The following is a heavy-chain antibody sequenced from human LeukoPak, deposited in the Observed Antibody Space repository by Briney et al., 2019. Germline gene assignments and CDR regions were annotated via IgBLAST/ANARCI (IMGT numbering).Heavy chain of an antibody. CDR1: GGSISSGDYY. J-gene: IGHJ4*02. Sequence: SSETLSLTCTVSGGSISSGDYYWSWIRQPPGKGLEWIGYIYYSGSTYYNPSLKSRVTISVDTSKNQFSLKLSSVTAADTAVYYCARDSPGWYHDSSGYIFDYWGQGTLVTVSS. V-gene: IGHV4-30-4*08. D-gene: IGHD3-22*01. CDR3: ARDSPGWYHDSSGYIFDY. CDR2: IYYSGST.